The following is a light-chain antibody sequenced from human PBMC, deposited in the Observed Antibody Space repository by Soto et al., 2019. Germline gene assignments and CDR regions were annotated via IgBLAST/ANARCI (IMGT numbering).Light chain of an antibody. J-gene: IGKJ2*01. CDR1: QDINKF. V-gene: IGKV1-9*01. Sequence: IHLTQSPSSLSASVGDRVTVTCRASQDINKFLAWFQQKPGKAPNLLIFSASTLQSAVPSRFSGGGSGTDFTLTIDSLQPEDFATYYCQQLKTYPYTFGQGTKLEIK. CDR3: QQLKTYPYT. CDR2: SAS.